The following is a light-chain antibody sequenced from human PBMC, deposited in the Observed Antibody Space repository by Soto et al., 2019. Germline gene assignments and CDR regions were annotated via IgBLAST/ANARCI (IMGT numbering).Light chain of an antibody. V-gene: IGKV3-15*01. CDR3: QQYNNWHPWT. CDR2: GAS. CDR1: QSVSSN. J-gene: IGKJ1*01. Sequence: EIVMTQSPATLSVSPGESATLSCRASQSVSSNLAWYQQKPGQAPRLLIYGASTRATGIPARFSGSGSGTEFTLTISSLQSEDFAVYYCQQYNNWHPWTFGQGTKVAIK.